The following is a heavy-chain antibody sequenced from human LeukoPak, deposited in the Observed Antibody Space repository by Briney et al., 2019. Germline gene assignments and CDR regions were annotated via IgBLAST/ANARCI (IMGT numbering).Heavy chain of an antibody. D-gene: IGHD6-13*01. Sequence: GRSLRLSCAASGFTFSSYGMHWVRQAPGKGLEWVAVIWYDGSNKYYADSVKGRFTISRDNSKNTLYLQMNSLRDEDTAVYYCAKDDSSSSFYYYGMDVWGQGTSVTVSS. CDR3: AKDDSSSSFYYYGMDV. V-gene: IGHV3-33*06. J-gene: IGHJ6*02. CDR1: GFTFSSYG. CDR2: IWYDGSNK.